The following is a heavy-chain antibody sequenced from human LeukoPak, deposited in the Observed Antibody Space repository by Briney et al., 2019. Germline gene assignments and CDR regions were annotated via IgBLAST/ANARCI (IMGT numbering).Heavy chain of an antibody. CDR2: ISWNSGSI. J-gene: IGHJ4*02. V-gene: IGHV3-9*01. CDR1: GFTFSSYS. Sequence: SLRLSCAASGFTFSSYSMNWVRQAPGKGLEWVSGISWNSGSIGYADSVKGRFTISRDNAKNSLYLQMNSLRAEDTALYYCAKAGGSIVGASTSLYYFDYWGQGTLVTVSS. D-gene: IGHD1-26*01. CDR3: AKAGGSIVGASTSLYYFDY.